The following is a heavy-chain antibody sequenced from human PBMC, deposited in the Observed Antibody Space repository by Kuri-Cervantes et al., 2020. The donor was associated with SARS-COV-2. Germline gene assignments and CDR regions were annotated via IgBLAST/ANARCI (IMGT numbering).Heavy chain of an antibody. D-gene: IGHD1-26*01. Sequence: GESLKISCAASEFTFSSYGMGWVRQAPGKGLEWVSVISGSGDSTYYADSVKGRFTISRDNSKNTLYLQMNSLRAEDTAVYYCAKCDSGRPRDGMDVWGQGTTVTVSS. V-gene: IGHV3-23*01. J-gene: IGHJ6*02. CDR2: ISGSGDST. CDR1: EFTFSSYG. CDR3: AKCDSGRPRDGMDV.